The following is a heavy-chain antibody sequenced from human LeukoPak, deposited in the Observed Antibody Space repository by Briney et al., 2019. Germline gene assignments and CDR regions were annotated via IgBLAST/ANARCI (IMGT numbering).Heavy chain of an antibody. V-gene: IGHV3-7*01. CDR3: ARGGYASSNFWID. Sequence: GGSLRLSCAVSGITFSRYWMTWVRQGPGKGLEWVANINQDGNEKYYVDSVKGRFTISRDNTKNSLFLQMNSLRDEDTAIYYCARGGYASSNFWIDWGQGALVTVSS. CDR2: INQDGNEK. D-gene: IGHD3-16*01. CDR1: GITFSRYW. J-gene: IGHJ4*02.